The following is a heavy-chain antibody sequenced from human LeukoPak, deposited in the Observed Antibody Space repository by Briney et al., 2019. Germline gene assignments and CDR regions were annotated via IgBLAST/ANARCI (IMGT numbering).Heavy chain of an antibody. CDR1: GGSISSYY. V-gene: IGHV4-59*01. J-gene: IGHJ6*02. CDR3: ARDTRAYYYYGIDV. CDR2: IDYSGST. Sequence: SETLSLTCTVSGGSISSYYWSWVRQPPGKGLEWVGNIDYSGSTNYTPSLKGRVTISADASTNQFSMELSCVTAADTAVYYCARDTRAYYYYGIDVWGQGTTVTASS.